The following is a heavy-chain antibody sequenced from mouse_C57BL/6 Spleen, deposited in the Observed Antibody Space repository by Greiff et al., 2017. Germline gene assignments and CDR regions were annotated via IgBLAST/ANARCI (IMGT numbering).Heavy chain of an antibody. J-gene: IGHJ4*01. V-gene: IGHV1-26*01. CDR1: GYTFTDYY. Sequence: EVQLQQSGPELVKPGASVKISCKASGYTFTDYYMNWVKQSHGKSLEWIGDINPNNGGTSYNQKFKGKATLTVDKSSSTAYMELRSLTSEDSAVYYCAGYDREYAMDYWGQGTSVTVSS. CDR2: INPNNGGT. D-gene: IGHD2-2*01. CDR3: AGYDREYAMDY.